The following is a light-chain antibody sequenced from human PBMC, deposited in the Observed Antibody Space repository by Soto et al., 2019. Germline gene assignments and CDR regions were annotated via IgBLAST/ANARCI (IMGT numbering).Light chain of an antibody. Sequence: DIQMTQSPSTLSASIGDRVTISCRASQRISSWLAWYQQKPGKAPKLLIFDASSLESGVPSRFSGSGSGTEFTLTISRLQPDDFATYYCQQYKSYWTFGQGTKVEI. V-gene: IGKV1-5*01. CDR1: QRISSW. J-gene: IGKJ1*01. CDR3: QQYKSYWT. CDR2: DAS.